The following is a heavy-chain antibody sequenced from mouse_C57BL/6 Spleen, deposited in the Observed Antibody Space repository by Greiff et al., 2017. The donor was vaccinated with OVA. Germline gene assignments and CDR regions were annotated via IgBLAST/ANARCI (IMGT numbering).Heavy chain of an antibody. CDR3: AREELGRGYFDV. Sequence: EVQLQQSGPELVKPGASVKISCKASGYTFTDYYMNWVKQSHGKSLEWIGDINPNNGGTSYNQKFKGKATLTVDKSSSTAYMELRSLTSEDSAVYYCAREELGRGYFDVWGTGTTVTVSS. CDR2: INPNNGGT. J-gene: IGHJ1*03. D-gene: IGHD4-1*01. V-gene: IGHV1-26*01. CDR1: GYTFTDYY.